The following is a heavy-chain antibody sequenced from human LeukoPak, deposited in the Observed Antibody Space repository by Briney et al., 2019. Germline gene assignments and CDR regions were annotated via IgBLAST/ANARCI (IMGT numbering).Heavy chain of an antibody. J-gene: IGHJ4*02. V-gene: IGHV4-59*01. D-gene: IGHD3-22*01. Sequence: SETLSLTRTVSGGSISSYYWSWIRQPPGKGLEWIGYIYYSGSTNYNPSLKSRVTISVDTSKNQFSLKLSSVTAADTAVYYCARFVNYYDSSGYKYYFDYWGQGTLVTVSS. CDR3: ARFVNYYDSSGYKYYFDY. CDR1: GGSISSYY. CDR2: IYYSGST.